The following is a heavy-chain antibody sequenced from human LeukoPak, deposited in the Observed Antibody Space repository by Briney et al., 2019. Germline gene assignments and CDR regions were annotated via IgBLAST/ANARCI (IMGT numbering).Heavy chain of an antibody. J-gene: IGHJ4*02. CDR3: AKPEEWLARGYFDY. Sequence: GGSLRLSCAASGFTLTSYWMTWVRQAPGKGLERVANIRQEENRQSYVDSVKGRFVISRDTAKNTLYLQMNSLRAEDTAVYYCAKPEEWLARGYFDYWGQGTLVTVSS. D-gene: IGHD6-19*01. V-gene: IGHV3-7*03. CDR1: GFTLTSYW. CDR2: IRQEENRQ.